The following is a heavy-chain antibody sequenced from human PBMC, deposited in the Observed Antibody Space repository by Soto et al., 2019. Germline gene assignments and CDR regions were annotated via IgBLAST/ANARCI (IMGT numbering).Heavy chain of an antibody. CDR1: GGTFSSFA. CDR3: AIAHEGIELPNYYYYPVDV. J-gene: IGHJ6*02. V-gene: IGHV1-69*13. Sequence: SVKVSCKASGGTFSSFAISWVRQAPGQGLEWMGGIIPIFGAPNYSQRFQGRVTITADESTSTDYMELSSLRSEDTAVYYCAIAHEGIELPNYYYYPVDVWGQGTTVTVSS. D-gene: IGHD1-7*01. CDR2: IIPIFGAP.